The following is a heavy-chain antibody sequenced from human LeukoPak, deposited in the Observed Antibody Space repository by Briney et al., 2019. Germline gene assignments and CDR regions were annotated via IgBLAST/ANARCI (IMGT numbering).Heavy chain of an antibody. CDR2: IKSKTDGGTT. CDR1: GFTFSNAW. D-gene: IGHD4-11*01. V-gene: IGHV3-15*01. CDR3: TTDSNPTWSYYFDY. J-gene: IGHJ4*02. Sequence: GGSLRLSCAASGFTFSNAWMSWVSQAPGKGLEWVGRIKSKTDGGTTDYAAPVKGRFTISRDDSKNTLYLQMNSLKTEDTAVYYCTTDSNPTWSYYFDYWGQGTLVTVSS.